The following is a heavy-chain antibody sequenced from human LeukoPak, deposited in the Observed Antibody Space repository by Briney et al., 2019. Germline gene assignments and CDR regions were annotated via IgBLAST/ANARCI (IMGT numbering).Heavy chain of an antibody. D-gene: IGHD3-3*01. Sequence: GGSLRLSCAASGFTFSGYAMHWVRQAPGKGLEWVAVISYDAIDKYYADSVKGRFTISRDNSKNTLHLQMNSLRPEDTAVYYCARAPLEWGGTYYVDYWGQGTLVTVSS. V-gene: IGHV3-30*01. CDR2: ISYDAIDK. J-gene: IGHJ4*02. CDR1: GFTFSGYA. CDR3: ARAPLEWGGTYYVDY.